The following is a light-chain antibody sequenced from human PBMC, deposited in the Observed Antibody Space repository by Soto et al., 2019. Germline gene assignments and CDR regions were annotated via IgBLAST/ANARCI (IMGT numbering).Light chain of an antibody. CDR1: QSVSSSY. CDR3: HLYGSSPQT. CDR2: GAS. J-gene: IGKJ4*01. Sequence: ENVSYQSLCALSLSPGERATLSCRASQSVSSSYLAWYQQKPGRAPRLLIFGASSRATGIPDRFSGSGSGTDFTLTIGRLEPEDFAVYYCHLYGSSPQTFGGGTKVDIK. V-gene: IGKV3-20*01.